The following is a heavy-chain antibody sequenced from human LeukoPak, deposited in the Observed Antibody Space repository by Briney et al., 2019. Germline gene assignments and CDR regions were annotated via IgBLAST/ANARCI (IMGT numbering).Heavy chain of an antibody. CDR1: GYTFTSYY. Sequence: ASVKVSCKASGYTFTSYYMHWVRQAPGQGLEWMGIINPSGGSTSYAQEFQGRVTMTRDTSTSTVYMELSSLRSVDTAVYYCARDRSSSWYNYFYYGMDVWGQGTTVTVSS. D-gene: IGHD6-13*01. V-gene: IGHV1-46*01. J-gene: IGHJ6*02. CDR3: ARDRSSSWYNYFYYGMDV. CDR2: INPSGGST.